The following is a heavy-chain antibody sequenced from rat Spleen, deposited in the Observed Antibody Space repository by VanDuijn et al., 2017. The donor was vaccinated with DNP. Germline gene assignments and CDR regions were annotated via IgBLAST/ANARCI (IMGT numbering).Heavy chain of an antibody. CDR3: ARQGNNFGYFDY. V-gene: IGHV5-22*01. D-gene: IGHD1-10*01. Sequence: EVQLVESGGGLVQAGRSLKLSCAASGFTFRDYYMAWVRQAPRKGLEWVASIIYAGTNTYYGDSVKGRFTISRDNAKSTLYLQMDSLRSEETATYYCARQGNNFGYFDYWGQGVMVTVSS. CDR2: IIYAGTNT. CDR1: GFTFRDYY. J-gene: IGHJ2*01.